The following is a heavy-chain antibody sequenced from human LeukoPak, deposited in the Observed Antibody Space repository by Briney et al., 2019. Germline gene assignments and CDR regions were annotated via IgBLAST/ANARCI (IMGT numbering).Heavy chain of an antibody. Sequence: GGSLRLSCAASGFPFDDYDMHWVRQATGKGLEWVSLISGDGGSTFYADSVKGRFTISRDNSKNSLYLQMNRLRTEETALYYCAKDNSYVYYGSGSIAHWGQGTLVTVSS. CDR2: ISGDGGST. J-gene: IGHJ4*02. D-gene: IGHD3-10*01. CDR3: AKDNSYVYYGSGSIAH. CDR1: GFPFDDYD. V-gene: IGHV3-43*02.